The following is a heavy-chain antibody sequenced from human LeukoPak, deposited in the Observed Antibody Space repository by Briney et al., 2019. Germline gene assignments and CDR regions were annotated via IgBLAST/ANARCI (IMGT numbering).Heavy chain of an antibody. CDR2: IYYTGNT. CDR1: GGSISNYY. J-gene: IGHJ4*02. V-gene: IGHV4-59*01. D-gene: IGHD3-10*01. Sequence: SETLSLTCTVSGGSISNYYWNWIRQPPGKGLEWIGYIYYTGNTNYNPSLKSRVTISVDTSKNQFSLKLSSVTAADTAVYYCARGLGSGSYWALIYYFDYWGQGTLVTVSS. CDR3: ARGLGSGSYWALIYYFDY.